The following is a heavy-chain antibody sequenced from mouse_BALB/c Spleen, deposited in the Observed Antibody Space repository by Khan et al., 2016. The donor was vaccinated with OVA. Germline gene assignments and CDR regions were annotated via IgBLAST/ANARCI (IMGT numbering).Heavy chain of an antibody. Sequence: QVQLQQSGAELVKPGASVKLSCKTSGYTFTSYWIQWVKQRPGQGLGWIGEIFPGTGTTYYNETFKGKTTLTIDTSSTTAYMQLSSLTSEDSAVYFCARGYFGNYEFAYWGQGTLVTVSS. CDR1: GYTFTSYW. D-gene: IGHD2-1*01. CDR2: IFPGTGTT. CDR3: ARGYFGNYEFAY. J-gene: IGHJ3*01. V-gene: IGHV1S132*01.